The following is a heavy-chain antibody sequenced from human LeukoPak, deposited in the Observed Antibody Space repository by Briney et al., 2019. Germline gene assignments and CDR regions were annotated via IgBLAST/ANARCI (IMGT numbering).Heavy chain of an antibody. CDR3: AKDWLEIGSSSDY. D-gene: IGHD6-6*01. V-gene: IGHV3-30*18. Sequence: GGSLRLSCAASGFTFSSYGMHWVRQAPGKGLEWVAVISYDGSNKYYADSVKGRFTISRDNSKNTLYLQMNSLRAEDTAVYYCAKDWLEIGSSSDYWGQGTLVTVSS. J-gene: IGHJ4*02. CDR1: GFTFSSYG. CDR2: ISYDGSNK.